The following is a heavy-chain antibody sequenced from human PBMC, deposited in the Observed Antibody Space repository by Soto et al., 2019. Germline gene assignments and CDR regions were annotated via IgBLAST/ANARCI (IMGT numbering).Heavy chain of an antibody. CDR2: VSTSGRST. V-gene: IGHV3-64D*06. Sequence: GGSLRLSCSASGFIFSESTIYWVRQVPGKGLEAIPAVSTSGRSTYYADSVKDRFTISRDNSKNTLFLQMGSLRPEDTAIYYCVKQAHGLDGVAFDYQGQGSQLTVSS. D-gene: IGHD2-15*01. J-gene: IGHJ4*02. CDR3: VKQAHGLDGVAFDY. CDR1: GFIFSEST.